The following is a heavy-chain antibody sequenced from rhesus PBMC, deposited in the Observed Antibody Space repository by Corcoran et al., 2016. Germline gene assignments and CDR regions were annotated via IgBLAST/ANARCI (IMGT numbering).Heavy chain of an antibody. J-gene: IGHJ5-1*01. D-gene: IGHD4-4*01. CDR1: GGSISGGYG. Sequence: QVQLQESGPGLLKPSDTLSLTCAVPGGSISGGYGWGWFRQPPGQGLGWIGSIYSSNGNTYSNPSLKSRVTISTDTSKNQFSLKLSSVTAADTAVYYCARETYGSYLNRFDVWGPGVLVTVSS. V-gene: IGHV4S7*01. CDR3: ARETYGSYLNRFDV. CDR2: IYSSNGNT.